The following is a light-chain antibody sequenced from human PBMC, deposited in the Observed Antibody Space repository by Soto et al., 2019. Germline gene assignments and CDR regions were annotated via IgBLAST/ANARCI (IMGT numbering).Light chain of an antibody. V-gene: IGKV1-33*01. J-gene: IGKJ5*01. CDR1: QNVRDY. CDR2: AAY. Sequence: DIQMTQSPSSLSASVGDRVTITCRASQNVRDYLNWYQQKPGKAPKLLIYAAYSLQSGVPSRFSGSGSGTDFTFTISRLQPEDIATYYCQQYENLPTFGQGTRLEI. CDR3: QQYENLPT.